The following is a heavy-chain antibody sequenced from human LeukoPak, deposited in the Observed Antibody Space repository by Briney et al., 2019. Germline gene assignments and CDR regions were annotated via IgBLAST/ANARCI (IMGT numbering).Heavy chain of an antibody. V-gene: IGHV3-33*01. Sequence: GRSLRLSCAASGFTFSSYGMHWVRQAPRKGLEWVAVIWYDGSNKYYADSVKGRFTISRDNSKNTLYLQMNSLRAEDTAVYYCARVYGSGRGGMDVWGKGTTVTVSS. D-gene: IGHD3-10*01. J-gene: IGHJ6*04. CDR2: IWYDGSNK. CDR1: GFTFSSYG. CDR3: ARVYGSGRGGMDV.